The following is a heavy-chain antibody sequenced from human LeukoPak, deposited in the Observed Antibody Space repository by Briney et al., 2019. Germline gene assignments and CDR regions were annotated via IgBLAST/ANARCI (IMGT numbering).Heavy chain of an antibody. CDR2: IYYSGST. J-gene: IGHJ5*02. CDR3: AREGSSKWFDP. Sequence: SETLSLTCTVSGGSISSSSYYWGWIRQPPGKGRGWIGSIYYSGSTYYNPSLKSRVTISVDTSKNQFSLKLSSVTAADTAVYYCAREGSSKWFDPWGQGTLVTVSS. V-gene: IGHV4-39*07. D-gene: IGHD6-6*01. CDR1: GGSISSSSYY.